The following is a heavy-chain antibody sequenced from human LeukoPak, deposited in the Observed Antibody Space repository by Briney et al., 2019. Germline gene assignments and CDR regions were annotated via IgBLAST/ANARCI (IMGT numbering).Heavy chain of an antibody. CDR3: ASFESSGWYEGDY. D-gene: IGHD6-19*01. J-gene: IGHJ4*02. V-gene: IGHV3-21*01. CDR1: GFTFSSYE. Sequence: PGGSLRLSCAASGFTFSSYEMNWVRQAPGKGLEWVSSISSSSSYIYYADSMKGRFTISRDNAKNSLYLQMNSLRAEDTAVYYCASFESSGWYEGDYWGQGTLVTVFS. CDR2: ISSSSSYI.